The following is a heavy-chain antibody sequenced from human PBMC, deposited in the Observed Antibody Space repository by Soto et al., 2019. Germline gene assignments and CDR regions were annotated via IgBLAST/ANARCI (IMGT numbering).Heavy chain of an antibody. V-gene: IGHV4-59*08. CDR1: GGSISSYY. Sequence: ASETLSLTCTVSGGSISSYYWSWIRQPPGKGLEWIGYIYYSGSTNYNPSLKSRVTISVDTSKNQFSLKLSSVTAADTAVYYCARLSYSSSPDYYYYYMDVWGKGTTVTAP. CDR2: IYYSGST. J-gene: IGHJ6*03. CDR3: ARLSYSSSPDYYYYYMDV. D-gene: IGHD6-6*01.